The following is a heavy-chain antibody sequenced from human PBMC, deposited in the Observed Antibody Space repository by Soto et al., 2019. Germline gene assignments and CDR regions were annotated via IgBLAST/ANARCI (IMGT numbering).Heavy chain of an antibody. V-gene: IGHV4-59*01. J-gene: IGHJ5*02. CDR1: GCSISSYY. CDR3: AKRRDLVDP. CDR2: IYYSGST. Sequence: SETLSLTCTVSGCSISSYYWSWIRQPPGKGLEWIGYIYYSGSTNYNPSLKSRVTISVDTSKNQFSLKLSSVTAADTAVYYCAKRRDLVDPWGQGTLVAGSS.